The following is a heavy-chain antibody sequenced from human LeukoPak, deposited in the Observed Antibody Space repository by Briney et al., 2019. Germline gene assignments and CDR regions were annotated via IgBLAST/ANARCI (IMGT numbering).Heavy chain of an antibody. CDR2: ISYDGRKK. CDR1: GFTFRSYG. Sequence: GRSLRLSCAASGFTFRSYGMHWVRQAPGKGLEWLAVISYDGRKKYYADSVKGRFTISRDNPKNTLYLQMNSLRAEDTAMYFCAKDLTYSDSSGYDSVLDYWGQGTLVTVSS. J-gene: IGHJ4*02. CDR3: AKDLTYSDSSGYDSVLDY. D-gene: IGHD3-22*01. V-gene: IGHV3-30*18.